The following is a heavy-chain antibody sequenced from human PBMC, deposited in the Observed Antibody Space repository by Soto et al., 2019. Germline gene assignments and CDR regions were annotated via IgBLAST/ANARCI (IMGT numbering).Heavy chain of an antibody. CDR2: ISAYNGNT. J-gene: IGHJ5*02. Sequence: GASVKVSCKASGYTFTSYGISWVRQAPGQGLEWMGWISAYNGNTNYAQKLQGRVTMTTDTSTSTAYTELRSLRSDDTAVYYCARDFPSTVVTSPSTNWFDPWGQGTLVTSPQ. V-gene: IGHV1-18*04. CDR1: GYTFTSYG. CDR3: ARDFPSTVVTSPSTNWFDP. D-gene: IGHD4-17*01.